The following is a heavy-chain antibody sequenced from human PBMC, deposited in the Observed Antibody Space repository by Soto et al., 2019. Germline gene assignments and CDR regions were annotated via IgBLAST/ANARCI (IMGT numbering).Heavy chain of an antibody. CDR2: INHSGGI. CDR3: ARGTWAVRFQY. V-gene: IGHV4-34*01. CDR1: GRSFSYDY. J-gene: IGHJ4*02. Sequence: PSETLSLTCAVYGRSFSYDYWTWIRQSPGEGLEWIGEINHSGGINYNPSLKSRVTLSEDTSKNQLSLKLNSVTAADTAVYYCARGTWAVRFQYWGQGTPVTVPQ. D-gene: IGHD3-16*01.